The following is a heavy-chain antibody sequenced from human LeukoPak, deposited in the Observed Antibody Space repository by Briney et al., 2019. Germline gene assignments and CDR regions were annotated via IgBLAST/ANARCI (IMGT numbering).Heavy chain of an antibody. CDR1: GYSFTSYW. CDR2: VYPGDSET. J-gene: IGHJ4*02. Sequence: GESLKISCKGSGYSFTSYWIGWVRQMPRTGLEWMGIVYPGDSETRYSPSFQGQVTISADKSINTAYLQWSSLRASDTAIYYCATTSRHFDYWGQGTLLTVSS. V-gene: IGHV5-51*01. CDR3: ATTSRHFDY. D-gene: IGHD6-6*01.